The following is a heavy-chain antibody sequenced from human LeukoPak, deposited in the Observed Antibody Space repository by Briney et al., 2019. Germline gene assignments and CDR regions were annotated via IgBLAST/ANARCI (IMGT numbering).Heavy chain of an antibody. CDR3: ARGGPAAILDSGWFDP. CDR2: INPNSGGT. J-gene: IGHJ5*02. Sequence: ASVKVSCKAFGYTFTGYYMHWVRQAPGQGLEWMGRINPNSGGTNYAQKFQGRVTMTRDTSISTAYMELSRLRAGDTAVYYCARGGPAAILDSGWFDPWGQGTLVTVSS. D-gene: IGHD2-2*02. V-gene: IGHV1-2*02. CDR1: GYTFTGYY.